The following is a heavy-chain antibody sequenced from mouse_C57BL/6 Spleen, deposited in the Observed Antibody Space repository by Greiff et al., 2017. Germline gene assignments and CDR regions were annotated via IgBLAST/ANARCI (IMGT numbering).Heavy chain of an antibody. J-gene: IGHJ2*01. V-gene: IGHV1-52*01. CDR2: IDPSDSET. CDR3: ARERITTVVADYFDY. D-gene: IGHD1-1*01. Sequence: QVQLQQPGAELVRPGSSVKLSCKASGYTFTSYWMHWVKQRPIQGLEWIGNIDPSDSETHYNQKFKDKATLTVDKSSSTAYMQLSSLTSEDSAVYYGARERITTVVADYFDYWGQGTTLTVSS. CDR1: GYTFTSYW.